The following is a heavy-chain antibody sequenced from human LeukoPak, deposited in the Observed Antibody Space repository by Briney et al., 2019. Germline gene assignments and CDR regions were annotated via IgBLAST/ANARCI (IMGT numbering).Heavy chain of an antibody. CDR2: IKQDGSEK. J-gene: IGHJ4*02. CDR1: GFSFSSYW. Sequence: GGSLRLSCAASGFSFSSYWMSWVRQAPGKGLEWVANIKQDGSEKYYVDSAKGRFTISRDNAKSSLYLQMNSLRAEDTAVYYCATDLGSSRPNFWGQGTLVTVSS. V-gene: IGHV3-7*01. D-gene: IGHD6-13*01. CDR3: ATDLGSSRPNF.